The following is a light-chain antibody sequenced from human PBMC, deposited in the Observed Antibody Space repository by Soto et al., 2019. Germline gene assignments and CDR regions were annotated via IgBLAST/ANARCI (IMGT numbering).Light chain of an antibody. Sequence: EIVMTQSPATLSVSPGERVTLSCRARQSVSNILAWYQQKPGQAPRLLIYGASTRATGIPARFSGSGSGTEFTLTISSLQSEDFAVYYCQHYNNWPPWTFGQGTKVEIK. V-gene: IGKV3-15*01. CDR1: QSVSNI. CDR3: QHYNNWPPWT. J-gene: IGKJ1*01. CDR2: GAS.